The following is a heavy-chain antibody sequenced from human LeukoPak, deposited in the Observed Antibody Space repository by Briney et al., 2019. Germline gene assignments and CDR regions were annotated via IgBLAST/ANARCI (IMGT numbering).Heavy chain of an antibody. D-gene: IGHD4-17*01. V-gene: IGHV1-2*02. CDR2: INPNSGGT. CDR1: GYTFTGYY. Sequence: ASVKVSCKASGYTFTGYYMHWVRQAPGQGLEWMGWINPNSGGTNYAQKFQGRVTMTRDTSISTAYMVLSRLRSDDTAVYYCARDRGWGTVTYFDYWGQGTLVTVSS. J-gene: IGHJ4*02. CDR3: ARDRGWGTVTYFDY.